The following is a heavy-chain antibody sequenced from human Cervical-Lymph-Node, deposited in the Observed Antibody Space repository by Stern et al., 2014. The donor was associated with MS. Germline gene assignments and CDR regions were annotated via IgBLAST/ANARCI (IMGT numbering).Heavy chain of an antibody. CDR1: GFTFDDYA. D-gene: IGHD6-13*01. J-gene: IGHJ4*02. CDR3: AKATEQQLVRPIDY. CDR2: ISWNSGSI. Sequence: EVQLVESGGGLVQPGRSLRLSCAASGFTFDDYAMHWVRQAPGKGLEWVSGISWNSGSIGYADSVKGRFTISRDNAKNSLYLQMNSLRAEDTALYYCAKATEQQLVRPIDYWGQGTLVTVSS. V-gene: IGHV3-9*01.